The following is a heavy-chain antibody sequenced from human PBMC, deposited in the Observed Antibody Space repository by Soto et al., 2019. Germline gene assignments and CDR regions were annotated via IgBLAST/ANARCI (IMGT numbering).Heavy chain of an antibody. V-gene: IGHV1-24*01. Sequence: ASVKVSCKVSGYTLTELSMHWVRQAPGKGPEWMGGFDPEDGETIYAQRFQGRVTMTEDTSTDTAYMELSSLRSEDTAVHYCATAYDSGSYYEGFDIWGQGTMVTVSS. CDR3: ATAYDSGSYYEGFDI. D-gene: IGHD1-26*01. CDR1: GYTLTELS. J-gene: IGHJ3*02. CDR2: FDPEDGET.